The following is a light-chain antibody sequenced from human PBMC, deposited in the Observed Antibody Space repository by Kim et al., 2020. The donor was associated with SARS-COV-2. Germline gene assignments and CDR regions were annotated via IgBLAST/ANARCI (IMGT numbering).Light chain of an antibody. CDR1: RDIRND. Sequence: DIQMTQSPSSLSASVGDRVTITCRASRDIRNDLSWFQQKPGKAPKRLISVASTLQSGVPSRFSGSGSETVFTLTISSLQPEDFATYYCLQYYAFPRTLGQGTKLGI. J-gene: IGKJ2*01. CDR3: LQYYAFPRT. V-gene: IGKV1-17*01. CDR2: VAS.